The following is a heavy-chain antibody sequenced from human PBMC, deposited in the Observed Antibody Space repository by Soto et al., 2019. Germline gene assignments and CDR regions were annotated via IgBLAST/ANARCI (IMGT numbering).Heavy chain of an antibody. CDR3: AKDGVKYSSVWDPYDI. CDR2: IGGPCRDT. Sequence: PAESLRLSCAASGFTFSEYAKNWVLQAPRGGLEWVSGIGGPCRDTYYADSVKGRFTISRDNSKSTLFLQMNSLRAEDTAIYYCAKDGVKYSSVWDPYDIWGQGTTVTVSS. D-gene: IGHD5-12*01. V-gene: IGHV3-23*01. CDR1: GFTFSEYA. J-gene: IGHJ3*02.